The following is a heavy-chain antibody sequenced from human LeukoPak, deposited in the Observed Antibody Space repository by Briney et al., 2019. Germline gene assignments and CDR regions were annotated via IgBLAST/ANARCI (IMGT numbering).Heavy chain of an antibody. J-gene: IGHJ4*02. D-gene: IGHD3-22*01. V-gene: IGHV3-48*02. CDR2: ITSSSSTT. CDR3: ARESYDSSGYYYN. Sequence: GGSLRLSCAASGFTFSAYSMNWVRQAPGKGLEWVSYITSSSSTTYYADSVKGRFTISRDNAKNSLFLQMNSLRDEDTAIYYCARESYDSSGYYYNWGQGTLVTVSS. CDR1: GFTFSAYS.